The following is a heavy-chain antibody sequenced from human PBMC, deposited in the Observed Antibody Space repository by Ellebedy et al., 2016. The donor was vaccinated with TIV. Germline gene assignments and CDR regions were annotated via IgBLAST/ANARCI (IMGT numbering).Heavy chain of an antibody. CDR3: ARGRRFSASFHPMMSTFEV. J-gene: IGHJ3*01. CDR1: GGSFLGYY. D-gene: IGHD3-10*01. CDR2: INPSGGT. Sequence: SETLSLXCTVQGGSFLGYYWSWIRQSPGKGLQWIGDINPSGGTNYSMSLKSRLTMSIDTSKRQISLNLKSATAADTAVYYCARGRRFSASFHPMMSTFEVWGQGTSVIVSS. V-gene: IGHV4-34*01.